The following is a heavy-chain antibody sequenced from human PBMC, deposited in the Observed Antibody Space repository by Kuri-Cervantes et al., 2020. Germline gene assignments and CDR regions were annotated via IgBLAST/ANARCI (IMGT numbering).Heavy chain of an antibody. D-gene: IGHD4-11*01. Sequence: GESLKISCAASGFTFSSYAMHWVRQAPGKGLEWVSSISSSGSYIYYADSVKGRFTISRDNAKNSLYLQMNSLRAEDTAVYYCARVPPLGLQPNPYFDYWGQGTLVTVSS. CDR2: ISSSGSYI. CDR1: GFTFSSYA. J-gene: IGHJ4*02. V-gene: IGHV3-21*01. CDR3: ARVPPLGLQPNPYFDY.